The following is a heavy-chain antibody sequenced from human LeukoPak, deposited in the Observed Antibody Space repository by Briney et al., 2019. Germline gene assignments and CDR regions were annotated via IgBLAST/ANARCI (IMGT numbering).Heavy chain of an antibody. Sequence: GESLKISCAASGFTFSSYSMNWVRQAPGKGLEWVSSITSSGAYKNYADSVKGRFTISRDNAKNSLYLQMNSLRAEDTAVYYCARDTSGQDWGQGTLVTVPS. CDR3: ARDTSGQD. CDR1: GFTFSSYS. V-gene: IGHV3-21*01. CDR2: ITSSGAYK. D-gene: IGHD5-12*01. J-gene: IGHJ4*02.